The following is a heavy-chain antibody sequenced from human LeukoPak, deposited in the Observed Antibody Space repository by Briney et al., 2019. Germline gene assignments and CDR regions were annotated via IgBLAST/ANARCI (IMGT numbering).Heavy chain of an antibody. V-gene: IGHV1-18*01. Sequence: GAPLKVSCKASGSTFTSSGISCVRQAPGQGLEWMAWISSYNVNSNYLLKLQGRVTMTTDTSRSTANMEVRGLGSDETAVYYCARERFQLISEAPKYYFDYWGQGTVVSVCS. D-gene: IGHD5-24*01. J-gene: IGHJ4*02. CDR1: GSTFTSSG. CDR3: ARERFQLISEAPKYYFDY. CDR2: ISSYNVNS.